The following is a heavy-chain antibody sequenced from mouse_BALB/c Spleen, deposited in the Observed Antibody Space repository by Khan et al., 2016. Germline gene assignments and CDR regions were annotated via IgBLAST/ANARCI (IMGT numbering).Heavy chain of an antibody. V-gene: IGHV1-9*01. CDR1: GYTFSSYW. Sequence: QMQLKESGAELMKPGASVKISCKATGYTFSSYWIEWVKQRPGHGLEWIGEILPGSGSTNYNEKFKGKATFTADTSSNTAYMQLSSLTSEDSAVYYCARYGSSPYYAMDYWGQGTSVTVSS. CDR2: ILPGSGST. D-gene: IGHD1-1*01. CDR3: ARYGSSPYYAMDY. J-gene: IGHJ4*01.